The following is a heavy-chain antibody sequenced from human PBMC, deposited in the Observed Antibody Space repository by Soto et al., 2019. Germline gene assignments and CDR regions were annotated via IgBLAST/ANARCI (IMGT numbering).Heavy chain of an antibody. J-gene: IGHJ5*02. CDR2: IIPIFGTA. CDR1: GGTFSSYA. Sequence: ASVKVSCKASGGTFSSYAISWVRQAPGQGLEWKGGIIPIFGTANYAQKFQGRVTITADKSTSTAYMELSSLRSEDTAVYYCAREAAAGSNWFDPWGQGTLVTVSS. CDR3: AREAAAGSNWFDP. D-gene: IGHD6-13*01. V-gene: IGHV1-69*06.